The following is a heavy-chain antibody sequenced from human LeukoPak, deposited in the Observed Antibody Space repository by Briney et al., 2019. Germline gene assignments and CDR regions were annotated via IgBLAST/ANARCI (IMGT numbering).Heavy chain of an antibody. CDR1: GFIFSSHG. CDR3: AGRTDTQDYYMDV. V-gene: IGHV3-23*01. J-gene: IGHJ6*03. D-gene: IGHD1/OR15-1a*01. CDR2: ISPSGDIT. Sequence: GGSLRLSCAASGFIFSSHGMNWVRQAPGKGLEWVSGISPSGDITYYADSVKGRFTISRDNSKNTLYLQMNSLRVEDTAVYYCAGRTDTQDYYMDVWGKGTTVTISS.